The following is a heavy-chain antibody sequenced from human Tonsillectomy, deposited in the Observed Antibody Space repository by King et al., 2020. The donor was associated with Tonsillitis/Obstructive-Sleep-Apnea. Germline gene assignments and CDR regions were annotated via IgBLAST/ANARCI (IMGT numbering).Heavy chain of an antibody. Sequence: VQLVESGGGLVKPGGSLRLSCAASGFTFSSYSMNWVRQAPGKGLEGGSSISSSRSYIYYADSVKGRFTISRDNAKNSLYLQMNSLRDEDTAVYYCARDPDTAMVTGYYMDVWGKGTTVTVSS. J-gene: IGHJ6*03. CDR1: GFTFSSYS. CDR3: ARDPDTAMVTGYYMDV. CDR2: ISSSRSYI. D-gene: IGHD5-18*01. V-gene: IGHV3-21*01.